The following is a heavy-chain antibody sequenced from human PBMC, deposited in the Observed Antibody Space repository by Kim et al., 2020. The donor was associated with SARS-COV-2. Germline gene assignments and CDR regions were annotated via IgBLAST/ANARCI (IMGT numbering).Heavy chain of an antibody. CDR2: IWYDGSNK. Sequence: GGSLRLSCAASGFTFSSYGMHWVRQAPGKGLEWVAVIWYDGSNKYYADSVKGRFTISRDNSKNTLYLQMNSLRAEDTAVYYCAKDGGVDTAMVKGYYFDYWGQGTLVTVSS. D-gene: IGHD5-18*01. V-gene: IGHV3-33*06. CDR3: AKDGGVDTAMVKGYYFDY. J-gene: IGHJ4*02. CDR1: GFTFSSYG.